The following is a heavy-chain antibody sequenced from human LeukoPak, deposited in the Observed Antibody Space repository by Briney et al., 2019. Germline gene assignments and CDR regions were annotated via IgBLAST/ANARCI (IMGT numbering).Heavy chain of an antibody. CDR3: ARGGLEYYDSSGYPYY. CDR2: ISSYNGNT. CDR1: GYTFTSYG. J-gene: IGHJ4*02. V-gene: IGHV1-18*01. Sequence: ASVKVSCKASGYTFTSYGFSWVRQASGQGLEWMGWISSYNGNTNYAQKLQGRVTMTTDTSTSTAYMELRSLRSDDTAVYYCARGGLEYYDSSGYPYYWGQGTLVTVSS. D-gene: IGHD3-22*01.